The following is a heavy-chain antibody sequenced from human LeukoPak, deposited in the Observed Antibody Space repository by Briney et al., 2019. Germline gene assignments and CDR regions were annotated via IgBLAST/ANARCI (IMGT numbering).Heavy chain of an antibody. CDR1: GYTFTSYG. D-gene: IGHD3-3*01. Sequence: ASVKVSCKASGYTFTSYGISWVRQAPGQGLEWMGWISAYNGNTNYAQKLQGRVTMTTDTSTTTAYMELRSLRSDDTAVYYCAVTYYDFWSAQTPYYYYYMDVWGKETTVIVSS. V-gene: IGHV1-18*01. CDR2: ISAYNGNT. J-gene: IGHJ6*03. CDR3: AVTYYDFWSAQTPYYYYYMDV.